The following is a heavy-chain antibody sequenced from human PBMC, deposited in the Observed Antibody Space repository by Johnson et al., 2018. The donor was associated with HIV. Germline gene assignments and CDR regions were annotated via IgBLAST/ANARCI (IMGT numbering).Heavy chain of an antibody. CDR1: GFTVSSNY. Sequence: VQLVESGGGLIQPGGSLRLSCAASGFTVSSNYMSWVRQAPGKGLEWVSVIYSGGRTYYTDSVIGRFTISRDNAKNTVFLQMGSLRAEDMAVYYCARDDYNFWSGRSGGAFDIWGQGTMVTVSS. V-gene: IGHV3-66*03. CDR3: ARDDYNFWSGRSGGAFDI. CDR2: IYSGGRT. D-gene: IGHD3-3*01. J-gene: IGHJ3*02.